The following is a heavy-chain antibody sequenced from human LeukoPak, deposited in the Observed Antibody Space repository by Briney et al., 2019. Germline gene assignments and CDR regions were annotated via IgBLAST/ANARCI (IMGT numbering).Heavy chain of an antibody. Sequence: GGSLRLSCAASGFVVSSHFMSWVRRAPGKGLEWVSVIYVDGSTYYADSVKGRFTISRDNSKNTLYLQMNSLRTEDTALYYCAKEVESYSRSYGAYFDDWGQGTLVTVSS. D-gene: IGHD1-26*01. CDR1: GFVVSSHF. V-gene: IGHV3-53*05. J-gene: IGHJ4*02. CDR3: AKEVESYSRSYGAYFDD. CDR2: IYVDGST.